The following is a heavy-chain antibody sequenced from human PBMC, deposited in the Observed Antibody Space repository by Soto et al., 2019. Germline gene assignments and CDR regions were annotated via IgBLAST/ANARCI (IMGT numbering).Heavy chain of an antibody. CDR1: GFTFSSYG. CDR2: VSYDGSNK. Sequence: PGGSLRLSCAASGFTFSSYGVHWVRQAPGKGLEWVASVSYDGSNKHYADSVKGRFTISRDNSRNTLDLQINSLGAEDTAVYYCAKDTYYYDRSGYYTYDHWGQGTQVTVSS. V-gene: IGHV3-30*18. J-gene: IGHJ4*02. CDR3: AKDTYYYDRSGYYTYDH. D-gene: IGHD3-22*01.